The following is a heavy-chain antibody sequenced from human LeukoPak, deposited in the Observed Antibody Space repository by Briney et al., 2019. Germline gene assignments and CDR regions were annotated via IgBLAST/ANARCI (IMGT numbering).Heavy chain of an antibody. CDR1: GFTFSSHA. D-gene: IGHD2-8*02. J-gene: IGHJ4*02. CDR2: ISGSGGET. Sequence: GGSLRLSCATSGFTFSSHAMSWIRQAPGKGLEWVSLISGSGGETSYADSVKGRFTISRDNSDNTLYLQMNNLRADDTAVYYGAKGDGNYWCPDYWGQGAVVTVSS. CDR3: AKGDGNYWCPDY. V-gene: IGHV3-23*01.